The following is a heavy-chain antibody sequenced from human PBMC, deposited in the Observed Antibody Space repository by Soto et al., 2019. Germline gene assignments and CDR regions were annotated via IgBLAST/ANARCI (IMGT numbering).Heavy chain of an antibody. V-gene: IGHV1-18*04. CDR1: GYTFTSYG. D-gene: IGHD2-2*01. CDR3: ARGYCSSTRCYVLDF. J-gene: IGHJ1*01. CDR2: ISAYNGNT. Sequence: ASVKVSCKASGYTFTSYGISWVRQAPGQGLEWMGWISAYNGNTNYAQKLQGRVTMTTDTSTSTAYMELRSLRSDDTAVYYCARGYCSSTRCYVLDFCGQGSRVIVSA.